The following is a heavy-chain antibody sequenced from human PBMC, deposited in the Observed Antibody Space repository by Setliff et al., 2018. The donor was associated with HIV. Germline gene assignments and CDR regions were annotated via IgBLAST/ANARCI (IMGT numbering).Heavy chain of an antibody. CDR1: GDSISSYS. V-gene: IGHV4-4*09. CDR2: IFSSGST. D-gene: IGHD3-10*01. Sequence: SETLSLTCTASGDSISSYSWNWIRQSPGGGLEWIGFIFSSGSTKYNPSLQSRVTMSIDTSKNQFSLRLTSVTAADTAVYYCARRIDDSGSFPDKNWFDTWGQGSLVTVSS. CDR3: ARRIDDSGSFPDKNWFDT. J-gene: IGHJ5*02.